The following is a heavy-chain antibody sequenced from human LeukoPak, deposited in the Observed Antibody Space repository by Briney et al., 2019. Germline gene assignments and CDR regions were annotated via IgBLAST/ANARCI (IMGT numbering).Heavy chain of an antibody. Sequence: GRSLRLSSAASGFTVSTYGMHWVRQAPGKGLEWVAVISNDGSNKYYADSVKGRFTISRDNSKNTLYLQMNSLRAEDSAVYYCAKGEYTYGPGSFDYWGQGTLVTVSS. CDR3: AKGEYTYGPGSFDY. V-gene: IGHV3-30*18. D-gene: IGHD3-10*01. J-gene: IGHJ4*02. CDR2: ISNDGSNK. CDR1: GFTVSTYG.